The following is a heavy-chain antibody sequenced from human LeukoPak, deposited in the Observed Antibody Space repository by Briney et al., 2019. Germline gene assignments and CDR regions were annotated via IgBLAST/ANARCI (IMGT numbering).Heavy chain of an antibody. V-gene: IGHV3-23*01. CDR3: AKGRDYGDTKDAFDI. D-gene: IGHD4-17*01. CDR1: GFTLSSYA. CDR2: ISGSGGST. J-gene: IGHJ3*02. Sequence: PGGSLRLSCAASGFTLSSYAMSWVRQAPGKGLEWVSAISGSGGSTYYADSVKGRFTIPRDNSKNTLYLQMNSLRAEDTAVYYCAKGRDYGDTKDAFDIWGQGTMVTVSS.